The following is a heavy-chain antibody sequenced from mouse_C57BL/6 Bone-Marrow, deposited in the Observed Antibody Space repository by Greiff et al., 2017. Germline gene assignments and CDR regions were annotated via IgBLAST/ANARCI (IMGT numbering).Heavy chain of an antibody. CDR1: GYTFTSYW. D-gene: IGHD2-4*01. Sequence: EVQLQQSGTVLVRPGASVKLSCKTSGYTFTSYWMHWVKQRPGQGLEWIGAIYPGNSDTNYNQKFKGKAKLTAVTSASTAYMELISLTKEDSAVYYCTRPHDDNDRDDWGQGTTVTVSS. CDR2: IYPGNSDT. V-gene: IGHV1-5*01. CDR3: TRPHDDNDRDD. J-gene: IGHJ4*01.